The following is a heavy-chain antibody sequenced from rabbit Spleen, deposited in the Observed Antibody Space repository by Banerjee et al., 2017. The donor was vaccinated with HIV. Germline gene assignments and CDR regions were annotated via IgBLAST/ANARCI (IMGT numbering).Heavy chain of an antibody. J-gene: IGHJ6*01. CDR1: GIDFTNYY. D-gene: IGHD8-1*01. CDR3: ARDTGSSFSSYGMDL. Sequence: QLTETGGGLVQPGGSLTLSCKAAGIDFTNYYISWVRQAPGKGLEWIGIIYAAKGSTNYASWVNGRFTISSDNAQSTVDLKMTSLTAADTATYFCARDTGSSFSSYGMDLWGPGTLVTVS. V-gene: IGHV1S7*01. CDR2: IYAAKGST.